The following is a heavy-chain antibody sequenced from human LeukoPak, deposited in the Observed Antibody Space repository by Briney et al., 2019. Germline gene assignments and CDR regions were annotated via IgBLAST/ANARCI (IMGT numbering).Heavy chain of an antibody. Sequence: SETLSLTCTVPGGSISSTDYYWAWIRQPPGKGLEWIGSINYRGTANYSPSLQSRLTISVDTSKNQFSLMVSSVTAADTAVYFCARPLSTGNYAYWGPGALVTVSS. CDR1: GGSISSTDYY. V-gene: IGHV4-39*01. CDR2: INYRGTA. CDR3: ARPLSTGNYAY. J-gene: IGHJ4*02. D-gene: IGHD2-8*02.